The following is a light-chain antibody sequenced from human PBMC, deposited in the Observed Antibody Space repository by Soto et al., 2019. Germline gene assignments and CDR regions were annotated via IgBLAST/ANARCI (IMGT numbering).Light chain of an antibody. J-gene: IGKJ1*01. CDR2: GAS. V-gene: IGKV3-15*01. CDR1: QSVRSER. Sequence: EIVLTQSPDTLSLSPGERATLSCRASQSVRSERLAWYQQKPGQAPRLLIYGASTRATGIPARFSGSGSETEFTLTISSLQSEDFAVYYCQHHNKWPPVFGQGTKVDSK. CDR3: QHHNKWPPV.